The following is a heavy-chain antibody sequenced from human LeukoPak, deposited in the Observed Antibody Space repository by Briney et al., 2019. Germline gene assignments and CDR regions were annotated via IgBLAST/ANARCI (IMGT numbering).Heavy chain of an antibody. CDR1: GFTFSDYY. V-gene: IGHV3-11*01. Sequence: GGSLRLSCAASGFTFSDYYMSWIRQAPGKGLEWVSYISSSGSTIYYADSVKGRFTISRDNAKNSLYLQMNSPRAEDTAVYYCASYYDFWSGYPYSWGQGTLVTVSS. D-gene: IGHD3-3*01. CDR3: ASYYDFWSGYPYS. CDR2: ISSSGSTI. J-gene: IGHJ4*02.